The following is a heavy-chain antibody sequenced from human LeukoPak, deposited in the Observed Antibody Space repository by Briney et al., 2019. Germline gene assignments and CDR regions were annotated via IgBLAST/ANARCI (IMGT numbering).Heavy chain of an antibody. V-gene: IGHV4-31*03. J-gene: IGHJ5*01. Sequence: SETLSLTCTVSGDSISRGFYWVWIRQPPGKGLEWIGYIHSSGNTYYNPSLQNRLIISRDTNEDPLSLTLTSVTAGDTAVYFCASGYGSGWLDSWGQGTQVTVSS. CDR2: IHSSGNT. CDR3: ASGYGSGWLDS. CDR1: GDSISRGFY. D-gene: IGHD5-18*01.